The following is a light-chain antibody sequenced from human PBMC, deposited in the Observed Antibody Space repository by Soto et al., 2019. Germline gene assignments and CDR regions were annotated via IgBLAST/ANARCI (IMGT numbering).Light chain of an antibody. CDR2: AAS. J-gene: IGKJ2*02. CDR1: QGISSY. V-gene: IGKV1-9*01. CDR3: QQLNSYPPWT. Sequence: DLQLTQSPSFLSASVGDRVTITCRASQGISSYLAWYQQKPGKAPKLLIYAASTLQSGVPSRFSGSGSGTEFTLTISSLQPEDFATYYCQQLNSYPPWTFGQGTKLEIK.